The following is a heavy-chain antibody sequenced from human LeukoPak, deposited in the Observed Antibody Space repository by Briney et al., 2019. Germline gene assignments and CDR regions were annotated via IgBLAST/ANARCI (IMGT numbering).Heavy chain of an antibody. CDR1: GYTFTGYY. J-gene: IGHJ5*02. CDR3: ASIVGATYNWFDP. V-gene: IGHV1-2*02. CDR2: INPNSGGT. Sequence: GASVKVSCKASGYTFTGYYMHWVRQAPGQGLEWMGWINPNSGGTNYAQKFQGRVTMTRDTSISTAYMELRSLRSDDTAVYYCASIVGATYNWFDPWGQGTLVTVSS. D-gene: IGHD1-26*01.